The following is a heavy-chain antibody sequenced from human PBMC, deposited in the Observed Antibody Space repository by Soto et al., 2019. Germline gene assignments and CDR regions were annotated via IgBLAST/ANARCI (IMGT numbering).Heavy chain of an antibody. J-gene: IGHJ6*02. D-gene: IGHD2-15*01. CDR2: IYHSGST. CDR3: AGERTLGYGMDV. Sequence: SSETLSLTCALSGGSISSSNWWSWVRQPQGKGLEWIGEIYHSGSTNYNPSLKSRVTISVDKSKNQFSLKLSSVTAADTAVYYCAGERTLGYGMDVWGQGTTVTVSS. V-gene: IGHV4-4*02. CDR1: GGSISSSNW.